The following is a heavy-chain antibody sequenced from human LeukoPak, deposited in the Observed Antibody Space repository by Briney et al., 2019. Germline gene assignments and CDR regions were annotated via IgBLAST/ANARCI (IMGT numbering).Heavy chain of an antibody. V-gene: IGHV3-21*04. Sequence: GGSLRLSCAASGFTFSSYSMNWVRQAPGKGLEWVSSISSSSSYIYYADSVKGRFTISRDNAKNSLYLQMNSLRAEDTAVYYCAAKGSGPRAFDIWGQGTMVTVSS. CDR1: GFTFSSYS. CDR2: ISSSSSYI. J-gene: IGHJ3*02. D-gene: IGHD3-10*01. CDR3: AAKGSGPRAFDI.